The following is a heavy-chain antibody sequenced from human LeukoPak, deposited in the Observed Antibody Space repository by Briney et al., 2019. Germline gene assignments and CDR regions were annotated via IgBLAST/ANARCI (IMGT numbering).Heavy chain of an antibody. J-gene: IGHJ4*02. CDR3: ARLSGTIAARSSPGY. D-gene: IGHD6-6*01. V-gene: IGHV3-21*01. CDR1: GFTFSSYS. CDR2: ISSSSSQI. Sequence: GGSLRLSCAASGFTFSSYSMNWARQAPGKGLEWVSSISSSSSQIYYADSVKGRFTISRDNAKNSLYPQMNSLRAEDTAVYYCARLSGTIAARSSPGYWGQGTLVTVSS.